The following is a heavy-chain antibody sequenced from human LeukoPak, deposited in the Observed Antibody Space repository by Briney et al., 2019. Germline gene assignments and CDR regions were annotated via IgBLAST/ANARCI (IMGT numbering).Heavy chain of an antibody. CDR3: ARVLCSSTSCYTDDAFDI. J-gene: IGHJ3*02. Sequence: SETLSLTCTVSGGSISSYFWSWIRQPPGKGLEWIGYIYYSGSTNYIPSLKSRVTISVDTSKNQFSLKLTSVTAADTAVYYCARVLCSSTSCYTDDAFDIWGQGTMVTVSS. CDR2: IYYSGST. D-gene: IGHD2-2*02. CDR1: GGSISSYF. V-gene: IGHV4-59*01.